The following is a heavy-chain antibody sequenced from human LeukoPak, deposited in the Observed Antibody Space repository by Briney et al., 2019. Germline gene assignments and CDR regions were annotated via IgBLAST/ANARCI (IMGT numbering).Heavy chain of an antibody. CDR2: IYYSGST. J-gene: IGHJ5*02. CDR1: GGSISSGGYY. Sequence: PSETQSLTCTVSGGSISSGGYYWSWIRQHPGKGLEWIGYIYYSGSTYYNPSLKSRVTISVDTSKNQFSLKLSSVTAADTAVYYCARERTVTTNDRSWFDPWGQGTLVTVSS. D-gene: IGHD4-17*01. CDR3: ARERTVTTNDRSWFDP. V-gene: IGHV4-31*03.